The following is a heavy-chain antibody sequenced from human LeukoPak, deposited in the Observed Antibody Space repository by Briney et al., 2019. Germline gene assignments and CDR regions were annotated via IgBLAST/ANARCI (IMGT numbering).Heavy chain of an antibody. V-gene: IGHV1-69*13. CDR3: ARPRGSGWFSGNDAFDI. J-gene: IGHJ3*02. Sequence: GASVKVSCKASGGTFSSYAISWVRQAPGQGLEWMGGIIPIFGTANYAQKFQGRVTITADESTSTAYMELSSLRSEDTAVYYCARPRGSGWFSGNDAFDIWGQGTMVTVSS. D-gene: IGHD6-19*01. CDR1: GGTFSSYA. CDR2: IIPIFGTA.